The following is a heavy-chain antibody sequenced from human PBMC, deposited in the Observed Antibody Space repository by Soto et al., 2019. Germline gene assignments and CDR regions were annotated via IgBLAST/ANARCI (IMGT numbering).Heavy chain of an antibody. Sequence: PGESLKISCKASGYDFADYWIAWVRQMPGKGLEWMGIVHPGDSDIRYSPSFQGQVTISADRSIATAYLQWSNLKASDSAMYYCARRLYYSYKSGHYVGWFDPWGQGTLVTVSS. V-gene: IGHV5-51*01. CDR3: ARRLYYSYKSGHYVGWFDP. D-gene: IGHD3-22*01. CDR1: GYDFADYW. CDR2: VHPGDSDI. J-gene: IGHJ5*02.